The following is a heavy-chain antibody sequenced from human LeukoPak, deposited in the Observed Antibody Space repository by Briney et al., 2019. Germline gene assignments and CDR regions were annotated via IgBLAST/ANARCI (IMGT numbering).Heavy chain of an antibody. CDR1: GGSISSGGYY. D-gene: IGHD6-13*01. J-gene: IGHJ4*02. CDR3: ARDRGRGSIAAAGHFDY. V-gene: IGHV4-31*03. CDR2: IYYSGST. Sequence: SETLSLTCTVSGGSISSGGYYWSWIRQHPGKGLEWIGYIYYSGSTYYNPSLKSRVTISVDTSKNQFSLKLSSVTAADTAVYYCARDRGRGSIAAAGHFDYWGQGTLVTVSS.